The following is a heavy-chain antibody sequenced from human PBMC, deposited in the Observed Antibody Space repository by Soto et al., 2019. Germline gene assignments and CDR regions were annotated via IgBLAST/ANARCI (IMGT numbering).Heavy chain of an antibody. V-gene: IGHV3-30-3*01. CDR2: IAYDGSNK. Sequence: APGKGLEWVAVIAYDGSNKYYADSVKGRFTISRDNSKDTLYLQMNSLRAEDMAVYDCEREPHGRYAFDIWGQGTMVTVSS. CDR3: EREPHGRYAFDI. D-gene: IGHD1-1*01. J-gene: IGHJ3*02.